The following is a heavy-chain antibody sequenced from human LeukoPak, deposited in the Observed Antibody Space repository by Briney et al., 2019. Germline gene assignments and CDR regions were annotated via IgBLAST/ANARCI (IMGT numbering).Heavy chain of an antibody. J-gene: IGHJ4*02. Sequence: GGSLSLSCTASGFSFSGHWMHWARQLPGKGLVWVSRISPTGSTTSYADSVKGRFTVSRDNAKNTLYLQVNNLRAEDTAVYYCARGPNSNWSGLDFWGQGTLLTVSS. CDR1: GFSFSGHW. V-gene: IGHV3-74*01. CDR3: ARGPNSNWSGLDF. D-gene: IGHD6-6*01. CDR2: ISPTGSTT.